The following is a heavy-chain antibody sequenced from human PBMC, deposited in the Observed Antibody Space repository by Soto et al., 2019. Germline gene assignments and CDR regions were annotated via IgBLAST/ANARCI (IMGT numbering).Heavy chain of an antibody. CDR1: GFPFSRFA. Sequence: PGGSLRLSCSASGFPFSRFAIHWVRQAPGKGLVYVSGISFNGGDTYHADSVKGRFSISRDNSKNTVYLQMSSLRAEDTAVYYCVKDGAVTFSGWFFDDWGQGTPVTVSS. D-gene: IGHD4-4*01. V-gene: IGHV3-64D*06. CDR3: VKDGAVTFSGWFFDD. J-gene: IGHJ4*02. CDR2: ISFNGGDT.